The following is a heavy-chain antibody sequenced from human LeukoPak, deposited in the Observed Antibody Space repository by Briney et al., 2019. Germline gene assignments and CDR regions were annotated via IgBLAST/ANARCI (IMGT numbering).Heavy chain of an antibody. D-gene: IGHD3-10*01. CDR2: IYTSGST. Sequence: TSETLSLTCTVSGGSISSYYWSWIRQPAGKGLEWIGRIYTSGSTNYNPSLKSRVTMSVDPSKNQFSLKLSSVTAADTAVYYCARDGYYSGSGETEPWGQGTLVTVSS. CDR3: ARDGYYSGSGETEP. V-gene: IGHV4-4*07. CDR1: GGSISSYY. J-gene: IGHJ5*02.